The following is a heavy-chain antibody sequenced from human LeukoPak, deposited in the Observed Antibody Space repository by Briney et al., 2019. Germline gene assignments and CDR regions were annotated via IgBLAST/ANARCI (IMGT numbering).Heavy chain of an antibody. CDR2: IYSSGST. V-gene: IGHV4-39*01. Sequence: SETLSLTCTVSGGSISSSSYYWGWIRQPPGKGLEWIGSIYSSGSTYYNPSLKSRVTISVDTSKNQFPLKLSSVTAADTAMYYCATNEWSGYYFEYWGQGTLVPVSS. CDR3: ATNEWSGYYFEY. D-gene: IGHD3-3*01. J-gene: IGHJ4*02. CDR1: GGSISSSSYY.